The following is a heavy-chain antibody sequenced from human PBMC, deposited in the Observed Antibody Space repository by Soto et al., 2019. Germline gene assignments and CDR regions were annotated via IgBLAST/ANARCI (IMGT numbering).Heavy chain of an antibody. CDR3: ASGPYDYIWGSYRPLDAFDI. J-gene: IGHJ3*02. CDR1: GGSFSGYY. Sequence: QVQLQQWGAGLLKPSETLSLTCAVYGGSFSGYYWSWIRQPQGKGLEWVGEVNHSGSTNYNPSLKRRVTISVDTPKNQFSLKLNSVTAADPAVYYCASGPYDYIWGSYRPLDAFDIWGQGTMVTVSS. D-gene: IGHD3-16*02. CDR2: VNHSGST. V-gene: IGHV4-34*01.